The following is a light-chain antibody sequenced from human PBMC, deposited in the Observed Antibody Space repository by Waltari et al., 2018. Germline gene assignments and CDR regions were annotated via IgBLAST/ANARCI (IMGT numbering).Light chain of an antibody. J-gene: IGKJ3*01. CDR1: QSVLYSSNNKNY. Sequence: DIVVTLSPASLAASLGERATINCKSSQSVLYSSNNKNYLAWYQQKPGQPPKLLIYWASTRESGVPDRFSGSGSGTDFTLTISSLQAEDVAVYYCQQYYSTIFTFGPGTKVDI. V-gene: IGKV4-1*01. CDR2: WAS. CDR3: QQYYSTIFT.